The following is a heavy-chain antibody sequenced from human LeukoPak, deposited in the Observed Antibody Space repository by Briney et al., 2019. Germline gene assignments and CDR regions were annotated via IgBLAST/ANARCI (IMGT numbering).Heavy chain of an antibody. D-gene: IGHD1-14*01. CDR1: GFTFSGHR. CDR3: TRDRSRAEDD. CDR2: INQGGSDK. J-gene: IGHJ4*02. Sequence: PGGSLRLSCAASGFTFSGHRMSWVRQAPGKGLEWVANINQGGSDKYYVDSVKGRFTISRDNANNLLYLQMNSLRGEGTAVYYCTRDRSRAEDDWGQGTLVTASS. V-gene: IGHV3-7*01.